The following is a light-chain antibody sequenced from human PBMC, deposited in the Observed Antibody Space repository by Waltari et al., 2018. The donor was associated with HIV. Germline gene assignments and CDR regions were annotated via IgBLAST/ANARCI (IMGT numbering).Light chain of an antibody. CDR3: YSTESNGNHRV. V-gene: IGLV3-10*01. CDR1: TLPKKY. Sequence: SYELTQPPSVSVSPGQTARITCSGDTLPKKYAHWYQQKSGQAPVLVIYEDIKRPSGIHEGFSGSSSGTMAILTISGAQVEDEADYYCYSTESNGNHRVFGGGTKLTVL. J-gene: IGLJ3*02. CDR2: EDI.